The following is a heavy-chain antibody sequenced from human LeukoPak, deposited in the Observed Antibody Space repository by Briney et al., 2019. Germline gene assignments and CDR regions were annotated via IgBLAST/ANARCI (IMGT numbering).Heavy chain of an antibody. CDR2: ISSSSSYI. Sequence: PGGSLRLSCAASGFTYSSYSMNWVRQAPGKGLEWVSSISSSSSYIYYADSVKGRFTISRDNAKNSLYLQMNSLRAEDTAVYYCARDERLGFDYWGQGTLVTVSS. J-gene: IGHJ4*02. CDR1: GFTYSSYS. D-gene: IGHD6-19*01. CDR3: ARDERLGFDY. V-gene: IGHV3-21*01.